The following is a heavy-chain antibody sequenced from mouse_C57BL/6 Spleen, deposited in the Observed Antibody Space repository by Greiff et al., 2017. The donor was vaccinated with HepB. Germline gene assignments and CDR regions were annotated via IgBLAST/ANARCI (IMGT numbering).Heavy chain of an antibody. CDR3: ARGENYDRYFDV. V-gene: IGHV5-4*01. J-gene: IGHJ1*03. D-gene: IGHD1-1*01. CDR1: GFTFSSYA. Sequence: EVQLQQSGGGLVKPGGSLKLSCAASGFTFSSYAMSWVRQTPEKRLEWVATISDGGSYTYYPDNVKGRFTISRDNAKNNLYLQMSHLKSEDTAMYYCARGENYDRYFDVWGTGTTVTVSS. CDR2: ISDGGSYT.